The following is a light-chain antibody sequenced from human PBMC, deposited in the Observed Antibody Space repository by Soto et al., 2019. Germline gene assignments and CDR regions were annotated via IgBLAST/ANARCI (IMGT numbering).Light chain of an antibody. Sequence: QSVLTQPPSVSEAPGQRVTISCTGSSSNIGAGYEAHWYQQVPGTAPKLLIYENNNRPSGVPDRFSGSKSGTSASLAITGLKAEDEAEYHCQSYDSSLSGYVFGTGTKLTVL. V-gene: IGLV1-40*01. CDR3: QSYDSSLSGYV. CDR1: SSNIGAGYE. CDR2: ENN. J-gene: IGLJ1*01.